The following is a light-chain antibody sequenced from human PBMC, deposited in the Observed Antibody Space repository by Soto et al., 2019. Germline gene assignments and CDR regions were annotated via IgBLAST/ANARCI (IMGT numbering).Light chain of an antibody. J-gene: IGKJ1*01. CDR3: QQYNNWPPTRWT. CDR1: QSVSSN. CDR2: GAS. Sequence: EIVMTQSPATLSVSPGERATLSCRASQSVSSNLAWYQQRPGQAPSLLIYGASTRATGIPARFSGSGSGTEFSLTLSSLQSEDFAVYYCQQYNNWPPTRWTFGQGTKVEIK. V-gene: IGKV3-15*01.